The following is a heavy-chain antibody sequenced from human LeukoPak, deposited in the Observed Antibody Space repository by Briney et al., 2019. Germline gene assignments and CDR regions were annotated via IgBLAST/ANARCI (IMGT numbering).Heavy chain of an antibody. Sequence: SETRSLTCAVYGGSFSGYYWSWIRQPPGKGLEWIGEINHSGSTNYNPSLKSRVTISVDTSKNQFSLKLSSVTAADTAVCYCARKRRGYSYGYRQNRDAFDIWGQGTMVTVSS. CDR2: INHSGST. CDR3: ARKRRGYSYGYRQNRDAFDI. CDR1: GGSFSGYY. V-gene: IGHV4-34*01. J-gene: IGHJ3*02. D-gene: IGHD5-18*01.